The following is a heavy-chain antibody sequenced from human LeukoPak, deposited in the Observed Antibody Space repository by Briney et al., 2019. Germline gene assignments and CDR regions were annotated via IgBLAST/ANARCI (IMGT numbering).Heavy chain of an antibody. Sequence: SETLSLTCTVSGGSISSYYWGWIRQPPGKGLEWIGSIYYSGSTYYNPSLKSRVTISVDTSKNQFSLKLSSVTAADTAVYYCARHHYYDSSGYPHWGQGTLVTVSS. D-gene: IGHD3-22*01. V-gene: IGHV4-39*01. CDR3: ARHHYYDSSGYPH. J-gene: IGHJ4*02. CDR1: GGSISSYY. CDR2: IYYSGST.